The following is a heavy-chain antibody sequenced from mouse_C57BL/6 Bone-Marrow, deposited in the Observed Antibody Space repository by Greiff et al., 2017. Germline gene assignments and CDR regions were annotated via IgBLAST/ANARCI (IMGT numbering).Heavy chain of an antibody. CDR3: ASLYDGYPFDY. D-gene: IGHD2-3*01. CDR1: GFPFTGYW. V-gene: IGHV1-9*01. Sequence: VQLQQSGAELMKPGASVKLSCKATGFPFTGYWIEWVTQRPGHGLEWIGAILPGSGSTNYKEKCKGKATFTADTSSHTAYLQLSSLTTEDSAIYYSASLYDGYPFDYWGQGTTLTGSS. CDR2: ILPGSGST. J-gene: IGHJ2*01.